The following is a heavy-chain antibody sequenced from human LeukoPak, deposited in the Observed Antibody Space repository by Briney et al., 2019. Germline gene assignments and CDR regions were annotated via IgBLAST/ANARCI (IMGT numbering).Heavy chain of an antibody. CDR2: IRSRTNGGTT. J-gene: IGHJ4*02. CDR3: TTDSTSRGVDY. V-gene: IGHV3-15*01. CDR1: EFTISDAW. Sequence: GSLRLSCAASEFTISDAWMSWVRQAPGKGLEWAGRIRSRTNGGTTDYAAPVKGRFSISRDDSKNTLYLQMNSLKTEDTAVYYCTTDSTSRGVDYWGQGTLVTVSS. D-gene: IGHD3-10*01.